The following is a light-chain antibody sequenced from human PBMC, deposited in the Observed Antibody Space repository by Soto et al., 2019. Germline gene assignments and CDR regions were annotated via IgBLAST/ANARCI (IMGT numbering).Light chain of an antibody. CDR1: QSVNSN. Sequence: EIVMTQSPATLSVSPEERATLSCRASQSVNSNLAWYQQKPGQAPRLLIYGASSRATGIPARFSGSGSGTEFTLTITSLQSEDFAVYYCQQYNSWPRTFGQGTKVEIK. J-gene: IGKJ1*01. V-gene: IGKV3-15*01. CDR3: QQYNSWPRT. CDR2: GAS.